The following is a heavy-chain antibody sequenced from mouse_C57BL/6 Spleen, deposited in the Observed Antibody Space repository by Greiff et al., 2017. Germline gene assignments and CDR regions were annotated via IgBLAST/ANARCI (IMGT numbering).Heavy chain of an antibody. CDR1: GYTFTDYN. CDR3: ARRGVVSYSAWFAY. CDR2: INPNNGGT. J-gene: IGHJ3*01. Sequence: EVKLVESGPELVKPGASVKIPCKASGYTFTDYNMDWVKQSHGKSLEWIGDINPNNGGTIYNQKFKGKATLTVDKSSSTAYMELRSLTSEDTAVYYCARRGVVSYSAWFAYWGQGTLVTVSA. D-gene: IGHD1-1*01. V-gene: IGHV1-18*01.